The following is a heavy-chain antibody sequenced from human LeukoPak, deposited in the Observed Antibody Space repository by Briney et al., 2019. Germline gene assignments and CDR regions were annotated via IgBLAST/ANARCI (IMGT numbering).Heavy chain of an antibody. J-gene: IGHJ4*02. D-gene: IGHD3-22*01. CDR1: GFTFSLYA. Sequence: GGSLRLSCAASGFTFSLYAMHWVRQAPGKGLEWVAVISYDGTYEYYADFVRGRFTISRDNPKNTLYLQMNSLRAEDTAVYYCARADYSDSTGYWSSGFDYWGQGTLVPVSS. CDR2: ISYDGTYE. V-gene: IGHV3-30*16. CDR3: ARADYSDSTGYWSSGFDY.